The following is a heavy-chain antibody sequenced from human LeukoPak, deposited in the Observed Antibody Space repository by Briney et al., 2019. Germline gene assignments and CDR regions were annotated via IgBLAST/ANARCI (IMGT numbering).Heavy chain of an antibody. CDR3: ARGPKRYTIFGVVTTNWFDP. V-gene: IGHV4-38-2*02. Sequence: SETLSLTCSVSGYSISSGFYWGWIRQPPGKGLEWIGSIFHSGSTYYNSSVKSRVTISVDTSKNQFSLKLSSVTAADTAVYYCARGPKRYTIFGVVTTNWFDPWGQGTLVTVSS. CDR1: GYSISSGFY. CDR2: IFHSGST. J-gene: IGHJ5*02. D-gene: IGHD3-3*01.